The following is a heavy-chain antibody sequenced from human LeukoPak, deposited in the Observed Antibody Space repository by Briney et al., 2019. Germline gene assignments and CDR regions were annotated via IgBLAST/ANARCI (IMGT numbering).Heavy chain of an antibody. CDR3: ARDYYYGSGTGTGVFDY. Sequence: PGGSLRLSCAASGFTFSDYYMSWIRQAPGKGLEWVSYISTSGSTIYYADSVKGRFTLSRDNAKNSLYLQMNSLRAEDTAVYYCARDYYYGSGTGTGVFDYWGQGTLVTVSS. J-gene: IGHJ4*02. CDR1: GFTFSDYY. D-gene: IGHD3-10*01. CDR2: ISTSGSTI. V-gene: IGHV3-11*01.